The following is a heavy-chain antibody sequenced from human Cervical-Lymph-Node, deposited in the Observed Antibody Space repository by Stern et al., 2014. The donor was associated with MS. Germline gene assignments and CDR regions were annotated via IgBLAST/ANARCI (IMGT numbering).Heavy chain of an antibody. CDR1: GYTFTSYG. CDR3: ARVGSIAVAGKSFDP. J-gene: IGHJ5*02. CDR2: ISAYNGNT. Sequence: VQLVESGAEVKKPGASVKVSCKASGYTFTSYGISWVRQAPGQGLEWMGWISAYNGNTNYAQKLQGRVNMTTETYPSTAYLELRNLRSDDTAVYYCARVGSIAVAGKSFDPWGQGTLVTVSS. V-gene: IGHV1-18*04. D-gene: IGHD6-19*01.